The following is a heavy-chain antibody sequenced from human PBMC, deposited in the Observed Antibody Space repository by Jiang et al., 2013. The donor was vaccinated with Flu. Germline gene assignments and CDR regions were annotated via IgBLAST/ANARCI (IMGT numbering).Heavy chain of an antibody. V-gene: IGHV3-23*01. D-gene: IGHD6-19*01. Sequence: VQLLESGGGLVQPGGSLRLSCAASGFTFSSYAMSWVRQAPGKGLEWVSAISGSGGSTYYADSVKGRFTISRDNSKNTLYLQMNSLRAEDTAVYYCAKDLSIAVAGGGYYYYYYGMDVWGQGTT. CDR2: ISGSGGST. CDR3: AKDLSIAVAGGGYYYYYYGMDV. J-gene: IGHJ6*02. CDR1: GFTFSSYA.